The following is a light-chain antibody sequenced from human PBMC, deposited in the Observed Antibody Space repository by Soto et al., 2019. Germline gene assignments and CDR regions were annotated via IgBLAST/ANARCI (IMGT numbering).Light chain of an antibody. Sequence: IVLTQSPATLSLSPGERATLSCRASQTVSSSLAWYQQKPGQAPRLLIYEASNRATGIPARFSGSGSGADFTLTISRLEPEDFAVYYCQHYNNWLGTFGGGSKVDI. V-gene: IGKV3-11*01. CDR2: EAS. J-gene: IGKJ4*01. CDR3: QHYNNWLGT. CDR1: QTVSSS.